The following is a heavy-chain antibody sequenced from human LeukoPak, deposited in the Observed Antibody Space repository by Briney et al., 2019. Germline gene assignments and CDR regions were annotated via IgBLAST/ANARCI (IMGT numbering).Heavy chain of an antibody. CDR1: GGSISSHY. CDR2: IYYSGST. Sequence: SETLSLTCTVSGGSISSHYWSWTRQPPGKGLEWIGYIYYSGSTNYNPSLKSRVTISVDTSKNQFSLKLSSVTAADTAVYYCARAPDTAMVDYYYYMDVWGKGTTVTVSS. J-gene: IGHJ6*03. V-gene: IGHV4-59*11. CDR3: ARAPDTAMVDYYYYMDV. D-gene: IGHD5-18*01.